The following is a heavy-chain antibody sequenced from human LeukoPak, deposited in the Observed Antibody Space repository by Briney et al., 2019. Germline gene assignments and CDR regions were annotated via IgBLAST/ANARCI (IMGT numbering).Heavy chain of an antibody. CDR1: GYTFSSSD. D-gene: IGHD3-10*01. V-gene: IGHV1-8*01. Sequence: ASVKVSCKASGYTFSSSDINWVRQARGRGLEWMGWMNPDSGNTGYAQKFQGRISMTRDTSTRTAYMELSSLVSEDTALYYCVRLELRGVIGPWGQGTLVTVSS. CDR3: VRLELRGVIGP. J-gene: IGHJ5*02. CDR2: MNPDSGNT.